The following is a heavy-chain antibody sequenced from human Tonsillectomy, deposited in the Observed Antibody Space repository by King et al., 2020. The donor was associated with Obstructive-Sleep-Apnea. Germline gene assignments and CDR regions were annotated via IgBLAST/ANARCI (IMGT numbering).Heavy chain of an antibody. D-gene: IGHD6-13*01. CDR3: ARSYSSSWSDAFDI. Sequence: QVQLVESGGGVVQPGRSLRLSCAASGFTFSSYAMHWVRQAPGKGLEWVAVISYDGSNKYYADSVKGRFTISRDNSKNTLYLQMNSLRAEETAVYYCARSYSSSWSDAFDIWGQGTMVTVSS. V-gene: IGHV3-30-3*01. CDR2: ISYDGSNK. CDR1: GFTFSSYA. J-gene: IGHJ3*02.